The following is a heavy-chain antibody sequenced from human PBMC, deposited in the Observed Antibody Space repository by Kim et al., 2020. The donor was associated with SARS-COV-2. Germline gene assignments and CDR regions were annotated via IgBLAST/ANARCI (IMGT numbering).Heavy chain of an antibody. V-gene: IGHV3-30*18. J-gene: IGHJ6*02. CDR2: ISYDGSNK. D-gene: IGHD3-9*01. Sequence: GGSLRLSCAASGFTFSSYGMHWVRQAPGKGLEWVAVISYDGSNKYYADSVKGRFTISRDNSKNTLYLQMNSLRAEDTAVYYCAKDSGIYDIFRYYGMDVWGQGTTVTVSS. CDR3: AKDSGIYDIFRYYGMDV. CDR1: GFTFSSYG.